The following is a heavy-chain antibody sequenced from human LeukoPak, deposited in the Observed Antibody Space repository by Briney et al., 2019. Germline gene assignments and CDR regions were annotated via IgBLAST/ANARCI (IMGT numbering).Heavy chain of an antibody. CDR1: GFTFSSYA. D-gene: IGHD3-22*01. Sequence: GGSLRLSCAASGFTFSSYAMSWVRQAPGKGLEWVSSISGSGGSTYYADSVKGRFTISRDNSKNTLYLQMNSLRAEDTAVFYCASLVGRSSSGYYVLDSWGQGTLVTVSS. V-gene: IGHV3-23*01. CDR3: ASLVGRSSSGYYVLDS. J-gene: IGHJ4*02. CDR2: ISGSGGST.